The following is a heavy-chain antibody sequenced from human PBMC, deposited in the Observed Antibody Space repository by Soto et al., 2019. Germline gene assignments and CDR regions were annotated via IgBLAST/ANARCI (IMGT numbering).Heavy chain of an antibody. Sequence: SETLSLTCPVSGGSISSSSYYWGWIRQSPGKGLEWIGSIYYSGSTYYNPSLKSRVTISVDTSKNQFSLKLSSVTAADTAVYYCARIVVVTAIPYYFDYWGQGTLVTVSS. D-gene: IGHD2-21*02. CDR3: ARIVVVTAIPYYFDY. CDR1: GGSISSSSYY. J-gene: IGHJ4*02. V-gene: IGHV4-39*01. CDR2: IYYSGST.